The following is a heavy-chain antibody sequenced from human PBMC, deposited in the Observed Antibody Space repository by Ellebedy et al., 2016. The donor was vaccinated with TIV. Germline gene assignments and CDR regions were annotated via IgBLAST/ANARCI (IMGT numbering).Heavy chain of an antibody. Sequence: GGSLRLSCVTSGFRFSDWSMNWLRQAPGKGLEWVAYITGPSDPIRYADSVKGRFAISRDGSKNTLYVQMNSLRAEDTAVYYCARVGITTPNWGFDYWGQGTLVTVSS. CDR2: ITGPSDPI. D-gene: IGHD7-27*01. J-gene: IGHJ4*02. V-gene: IGHV3-48*01. CDR1: GFRFSDWS. CDR3: ARVGITTPNWGFDY.